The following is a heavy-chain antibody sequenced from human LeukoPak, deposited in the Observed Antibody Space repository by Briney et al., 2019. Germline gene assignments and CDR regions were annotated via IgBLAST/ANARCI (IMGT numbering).Heavy chain of an antibody. D-gene: IGHD3-10*01. CDR1: GFTFSSYA. CDR3: ITMVRGVIRGHDY. J-gene: IGHJ4*02. V-gene: IGHV3-23*01. Sequence: GGSLRLSCAASGFTFSSYAMSWVRQAPGKGLEWVSAISGSGGSTYYADSVKGRFTISRDNSKNTLYLQMNSLRAEDTAVYYCITMVRGVIRGHDYWGQGTPVIVSS. CDR2: ISGSGGST.